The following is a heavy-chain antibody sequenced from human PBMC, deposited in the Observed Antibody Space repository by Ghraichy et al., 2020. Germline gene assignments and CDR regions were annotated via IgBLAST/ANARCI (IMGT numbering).Heavy chain of an antibody. V-gene: IGHV3-21*01. CDR2: ISSSSSYI. J-gene: IGHJ4*02. D-gene: IGHD3-22*01. Sequence: LSLTCAASGFTFSSYSMNWVRQAPGKGLEWVSSISSSSSYIYYADSVKGRFTISRDNAKNSLYLQMNSLRAEDTAVYYCARIPPDYYDSSGYYYGWYYFDYWGQGTLVTVSS. CDR3: ARIPPDYYDSSGYYYGWYYFDY. CDR1: GFTFSSYS.